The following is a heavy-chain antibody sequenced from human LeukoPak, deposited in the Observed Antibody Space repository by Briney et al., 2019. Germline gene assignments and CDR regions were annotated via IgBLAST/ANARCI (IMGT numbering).Heavy chain of an antibody. CDR1: GFTFNTYG. J-gene: IGHJ4*02. V-gene: IGHV3-30*02. Sequence: GGSLRLSCGATGFTFNTYGMHWVRQAPGKGPEWVAFIRNDGNNKYYGDSVKGRFTISRDNSKNMVYLQLNSLRVEDTAVYYCARNKYFDSSGYLLGHLDNWGQGTLVTVSS. CDR3: ARNKYFDSSGYLLGHLDN. CDR2: IRNDGNNK. D-gene: IGHD3-22*01.